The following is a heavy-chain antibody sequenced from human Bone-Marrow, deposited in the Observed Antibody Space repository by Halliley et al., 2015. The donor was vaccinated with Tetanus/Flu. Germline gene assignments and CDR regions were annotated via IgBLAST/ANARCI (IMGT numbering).Heavy chain of an antibody. D-gene: IGHD3-22*01. V-gene: IGHV4-34*01. J-gene: IGHJ4*02. CDR1: GGSLSGSY. CDR3: ARARTSDSGGYFKCFDY. Sequence: LRLSCAVYGGSLSGSYWSWIRQPSGKGLEWIGEINQSVGTKYNPSLKSRVTISVDTSKNQFSLKLTSVTAADTALYFCARARTSDSGGYFKCFDYWGQGTLVTVSS. CDR2: INQSVGT.